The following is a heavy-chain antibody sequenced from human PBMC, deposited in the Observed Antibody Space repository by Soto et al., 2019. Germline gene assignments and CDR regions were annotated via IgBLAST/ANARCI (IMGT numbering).Heavy chain of an antibody. CDR2: INTHNGNT. V-gene: IGHV1-18*01. CDR1: GYTFTTYG. J-gene: IGHJ6*02. Sequence: ASVKVSCKASGYTFTTYGISWVRQAPGQGLEWLGWINTHNGNTNYAQNLQGRVIMTADTSTSTAYMELRSLRSDDTAIYYCTREGSAPYYYYGMDARGQGTTVTVSS. D-gene: IGHD3-10*01. CDR3: TREGSAPYYYYGMDA.